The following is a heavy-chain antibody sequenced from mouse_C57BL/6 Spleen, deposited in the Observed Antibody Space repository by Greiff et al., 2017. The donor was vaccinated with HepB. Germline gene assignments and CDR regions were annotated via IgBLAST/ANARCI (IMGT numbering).Heavy chain of an antibody. Sequence: EVQLQESGPGLVKPSQSLSLTCSVTGYSITSGYYWNWIRQFPGNKLEWMGYISYDGSNNYNPSLKNRISITRDTSKNQFFLKLNSVTTEDTATYYCARGRAMDYWGQGTSVTVSS. CDR1: GYSITSGYY. CDR2: ISYDGSN. J-gene: IGHJ4*01. CDR3: ARGRAMDY. V-gene: IGHV3-6*01.